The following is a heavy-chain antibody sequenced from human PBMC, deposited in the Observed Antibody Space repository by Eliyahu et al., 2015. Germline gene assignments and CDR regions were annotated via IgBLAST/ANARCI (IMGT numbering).Heavy chain of an antibody. J-gene: IGHJ4*02. CDR2: INIGGGAT. V-gene: IGHV3-23*01. D-gene: IGHD6-19*01. Sequence: EVRLLESGGGLVQPGGSLRLSCTXXGFIFXSYVMTXVRQAPGKGLEWVSVINIGGGATYYADSVKGRFTISRDNAKNMLYLQMNSLRADDTAVYYCAKRGSPSGSYYFDSWGQGTLVTVSS. CDR1: GFIFXSYV. CDR3: AKRGSPSGSYYFDS.